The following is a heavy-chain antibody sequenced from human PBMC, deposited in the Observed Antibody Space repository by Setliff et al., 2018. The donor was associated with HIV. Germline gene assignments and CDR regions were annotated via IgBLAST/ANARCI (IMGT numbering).Heavy chain of an antibody. CDR3: ARDHVFGSRTGFDP. CDR1: GGSISSSSYY. Sequence: PSETLSLTCTVSGGSISSSSYYWGWIRQPPGKGLEWIGNIYYSGSTYYNPSLKSRVTISVDTSKNQFSLKLSAVTAADTAVYYCARDHVFGSRTGFDPWGPGILVTVSS. V-gene: IGHV4-39*07. CDR2: IYYSGST. D-gene: IGHD3-10*01. J-gene: IGHJ5*02.